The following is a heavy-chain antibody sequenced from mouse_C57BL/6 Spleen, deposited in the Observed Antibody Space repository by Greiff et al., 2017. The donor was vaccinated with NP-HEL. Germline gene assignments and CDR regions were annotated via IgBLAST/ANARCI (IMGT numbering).Heavy chain of an antibody. Sequence: VQLVESGPGLVQPSQSLSITCTVSGFSLTSYGVHWVRQSPGKGLEWLGVIWRGGSTDYNAAFMSRLSITKDNSKSQVFFKMNSLQADDTAIYYCAKGRDGSYAMDYWGQGTSVTVSS. V-gene: IGHV2-5*01. CDR2: IWRGGST. J-gene: IGHJ4*01. CDR3: AKGRDGSYAMDY. D-gene: IGHD3-3*01. CDR1: GFSLTSYG.